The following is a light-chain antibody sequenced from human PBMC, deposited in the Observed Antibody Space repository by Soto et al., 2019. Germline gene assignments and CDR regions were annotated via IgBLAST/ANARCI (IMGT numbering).Light chain of an antibody. J-gene: IGLJ1*01. CDR2: DDN. CDR3: QRLYSINDHFV. CDR1: NIVSKS. Sequence: SYELTQPPSVSGAPGQTARISCGGNNIVSKSVHWFQQQPGQAPVLVVYDDNDRPSGLPERFSGSNSGNTATLTTSRVEAADEAAYYCQRLYSINDHFVFGTGTKLTVL. V-gene: IGLV3-21*02.